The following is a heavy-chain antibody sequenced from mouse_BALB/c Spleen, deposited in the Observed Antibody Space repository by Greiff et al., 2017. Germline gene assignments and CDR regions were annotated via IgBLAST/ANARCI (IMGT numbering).Heavy chain of an antibody. V-gene: IGHV1S81*02. CDR1: GYTFTSYY. CDR3: TGGDYGAY. CDR2: INPSNGGT. J-gene: IGHJ3*01. D-gene: IGHD2-4*01. Sequence: QVQLKQSGAELVKPGASVKLSCKASGYTFTSYYMYWVKQRPGQGLEWIGGINPSNGGTNFNEKFKSKATLTVDKSSSTAYMQLSSLTSEDSAVYYCTGGDYGAYWGQGTLVTVSA.